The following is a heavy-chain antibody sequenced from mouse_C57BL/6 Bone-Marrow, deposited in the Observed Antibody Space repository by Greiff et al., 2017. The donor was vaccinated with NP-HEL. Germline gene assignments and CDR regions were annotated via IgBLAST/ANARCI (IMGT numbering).Heavy chain of an antibody. CDR3: ARSAPYGYDGRLDY. CDR2: INPGSGGT. Sequence: QVQLQQSGAELVRPGTSVKVSCKASGYAFTNYLIEWVKQRPGQGLEWIGVINPGSGGTNYNEKFKGKATLTADKSSSTAYMQLSSLTSEDSAVYFCARSAPYGYDGRLDYWGQGTTLTVSS. D-gene: IGHD2-2*01. J-gene: IGHJ2*01. CDR1: GYAFTNYL. V-gene: IGHV1-54*01.